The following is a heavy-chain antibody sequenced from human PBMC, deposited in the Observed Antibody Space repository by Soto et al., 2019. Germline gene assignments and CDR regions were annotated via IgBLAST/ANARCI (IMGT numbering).Heavy chain of an antibody. CDR2: IIPIFGTA. CDR3: ARGWGYDNNDYYYAY. V-gene: IGHV1-69*13. D-gene: IGHD3-22*01. Sequence: SVKPSCKASGGIFSRNATSWERQAPGQGLEWMGGIIPIFGTANHAQKFQGRVTITADESTSTAYMELSSLGSEDTAVYYCARGWGYDNNDYYYAYWGQGTMVTVSS. J-gene: IGHJ4*02. CDR1: GGIFSRNA.